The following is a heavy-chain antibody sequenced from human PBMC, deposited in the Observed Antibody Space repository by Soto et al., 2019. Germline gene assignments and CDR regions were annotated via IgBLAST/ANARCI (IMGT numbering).Heavy chain of an antibody. CDR3: AREYCSGGRCYGPDH. Sequence: GASVKVSCKASGYTFTDYGISWVRQAPGQGLEWMGWISAYNDYTNYAQNLQDRVTMTTDTYTSTAYMELGSLRSDDTAVYYCAREYCSGGRCYGPDHSGQGTLVTVSS. CDR1: GYTFTDYG. V-gene: IGHV1-18*01. CDR2: ISAYNDYT. J-gene: IGHJ4*02. D-gene: IGHD2-15*01.